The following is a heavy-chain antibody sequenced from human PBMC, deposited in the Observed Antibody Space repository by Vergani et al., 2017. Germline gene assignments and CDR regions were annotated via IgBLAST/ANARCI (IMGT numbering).Heavy chain of an antibody. CDR1: GFSFNTYG. Sequence: QVQLVETGGGVVQPGGSLRLYCATSGFSFNTYGAHWVRQAPGKGLEWVAFIWYDGSKEYYADSVKGRFTISRDNSKNTLYLQMNNLRAADTAVYYCARSGYCAHGVCYMTYYYYMDVWGKGTAVTVSS. D-gene: IGHD2-8*01. J-gene: IGHJ6*03. CDR2: IWYDGSKE. V-gene: IGHV3-33*01. CDR3: ARSGYCAHGVCYMTYYYYMDV.